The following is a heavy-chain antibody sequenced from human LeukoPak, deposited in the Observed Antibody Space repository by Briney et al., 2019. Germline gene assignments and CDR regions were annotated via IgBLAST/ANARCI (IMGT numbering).Heavy chain of an antibody. CDR2: IKQDGSEK. CDR1: GFTFSSYW. CDR3: ARGGPLPPYYDILTGYYPVYGMDV. J-gene: IGHJ6*02. D-gene: IGHD3-9*01. V-gene: IGHV3-7*01. Sequence: GGSLRLSCAASGFTFSSYWMSWVRQAPGKGLEWVANIKQDGSEKYYVDSVKGRFTISRDNAKNSLYLQMNSLRAEDTAVYYCARGGPLPPYYDILTGYYPVYGMDVWGQGTTVTVSS.